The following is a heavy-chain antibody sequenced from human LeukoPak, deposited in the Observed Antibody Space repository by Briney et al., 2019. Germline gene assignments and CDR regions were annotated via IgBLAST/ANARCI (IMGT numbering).Heavy chain of an antibody. CDR2: IYSDGTT. D-gene: IGHD3-10*01. CDR1: GFTARSTY. J-gene: IGHJ4*02. CDR3: AKGVTPTY. V-gene: IGHV3-66*01. Sequence: GGSLTLSCAASGFTARSTYVSWVRQAPGRGLEWVSVIYSDGTTYYADSVKGRFTISRDNSKNTLYIQMNNLRAEDTAMYYCAKGVTPTYWGQGTLVTVSS.